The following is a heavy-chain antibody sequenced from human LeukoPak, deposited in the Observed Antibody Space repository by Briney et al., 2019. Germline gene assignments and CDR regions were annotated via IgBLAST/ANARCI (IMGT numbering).Heavy chain of an antibody. D-gene: IGHD6-19*01. CDR2: VYDSGGT. CDR3: ARLARPGRGWSIFDY. CDR1: GGSISNYY. J-gene: IGHJ4*02. V-gene: IGHV4-59*08. Sequence: SETLSLTCTVSGGSISNYYWSWIRQPPGKGLEWIGYVYDSGGTSANPSLESRLTISIDTSKSHFSLKLSSVTAADTAVYYCARLARPGRGWSIFDYWGQGILVTVSS.